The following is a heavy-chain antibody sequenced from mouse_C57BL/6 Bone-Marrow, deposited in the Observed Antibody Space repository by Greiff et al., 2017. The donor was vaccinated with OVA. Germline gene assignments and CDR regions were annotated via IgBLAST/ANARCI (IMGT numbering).Heavy chain of an antibody. CDR2: IYPGSGNT. Sequence: VQLQQSGAELVRPGASVKLSCKASGYTFTDYYINWVKQRPGQGLEWIARIYPGSGNTYYNEKFKGKATLTAEKSSSTAYMQLSSLTSEDSAVYFCARGTAQATLAYWGQGTLVTVSA. CDR3: ARGTAQATLAY. V-gene: IGHV1-76*01. CDR1: GYTFTDYY. J-gene: IGHJ3*01. D-gene: IGHD3-2*02.